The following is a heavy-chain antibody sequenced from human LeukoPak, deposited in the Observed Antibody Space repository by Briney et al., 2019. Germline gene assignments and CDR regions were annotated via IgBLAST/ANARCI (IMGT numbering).Heavy chain of an antibody. CDR3: ARGGVSGGFDY. D-gene: IGHD3-10*01. CDR2: INNDGSRT. J-gene: IGHJ4*02. CDR1: GFTLSNSW. Sequence: PGGSLRLSCAASGFTLSNSWMFWVRQPPGKGLKYVSEINNDGSRTSYADSVKGGFTISRDSAENTLFLQMNSLRVEDTAVYFCARGGVSGGFDYWGQGTLVTVSS. V-gene: IGHV3-74*01.